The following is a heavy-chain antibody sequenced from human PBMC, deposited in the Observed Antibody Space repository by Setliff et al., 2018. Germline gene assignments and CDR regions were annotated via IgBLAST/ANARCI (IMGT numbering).Heavy chain of an antibody. D-gene: IGHD6-19*01. V-gene: IGHV4-4*07. J-gene: IGHJ6*03. CDR3: AREQWLDPPGYYYMDV. CDR1: GGSISSYY. CDR2: TYIGGSA. Sequence: SETLSLTCTVSGGSISSYYWSWIRQPAGKGLEWIGHTYIGGSANYNPSLESRVTMSIDTSKNQFSLKLNSVTAADMAVYYCAREQWLDPPGYYYMDVWAKGATVTVSS.